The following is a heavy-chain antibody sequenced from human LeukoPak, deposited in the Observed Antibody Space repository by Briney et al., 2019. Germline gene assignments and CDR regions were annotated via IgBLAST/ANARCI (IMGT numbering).Heavy chain of an antibody. CDR3: ANHYDSSGDGDY. J-gene: IGHJ4*02. CDR2: ISYDGSNK. V-gene: IGHV3-30*18. Sequence: PGGSLRLSCAASGFTFSSYGMHWVRQAPGKGLEWVAVISYDGSNKYYADSVKGRFTISRDNSKNTLYLQMNSLRAEDTAVYYCANHYDSSGDGDYWGQGTLVTVSS. D-gene: IGHD3-22*01. CDR1: GFTFSSYG.